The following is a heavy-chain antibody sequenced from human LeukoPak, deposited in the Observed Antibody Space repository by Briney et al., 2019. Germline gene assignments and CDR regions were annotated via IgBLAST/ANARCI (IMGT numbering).Heavy chain of an antibody. V-gene: IGHV1-2*02. CDR3: ATVRDIVVGGGPYYFDY. J-gene: IGHJ4*02. CDR1: GYTFIRYY. CDR2: INPHNGDT. D-gene: IGHD2-15*01. Sequence: GVSVKVSCKACGYTFIRYYLHWVRQAPGQGLEGMGWINPHNGDTNYAQRFQGRVTMTRDTSITTAYMELSRLKSDDAAVYYCATVRDIVVGGGPYYFDYWGQGTLVTVSS.